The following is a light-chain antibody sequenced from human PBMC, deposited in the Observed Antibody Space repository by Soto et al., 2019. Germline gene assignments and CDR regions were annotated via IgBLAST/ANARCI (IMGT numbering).Light chain of an antibody. CDR3: CSYTTSSTYV. J-gene: IGLJ1*01. V-gene: IGLV2-18*02. CDR1: SSDVGSYNR. CDR2: LVS. Sequence: QSALTQPPSVSGSPGQSVTISCTGTSSDVGSYNRVSWFQQPPGTAPKLLIYLVSTRPSGVPDRFSGSKSGNTASLTISGLQAEDEADYYCCSYTTSSTYVFGTGTKVTVL.